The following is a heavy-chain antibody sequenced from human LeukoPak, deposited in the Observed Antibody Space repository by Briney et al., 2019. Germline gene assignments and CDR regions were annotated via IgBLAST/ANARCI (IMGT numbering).Heavy chain of an antibody. CDR1: GFTFSGSA. V-gene: IGHV3-73*01. D-gene: IGHD2-2*01. J-gene: IGHJ4*02. CDR2: IRSKANSYAT. CDR3: AKSYGGRCSSTSCYALFDY. Sequence: GGSLRLSCAASGFTFSGSAMHWVRQASGKGLEWVGRIRSKANSYATAYAASVKGRFTISRDDSKNTAYLQMNSLKTEDTAVYYCAKSYGGRCSSTSCYALFDYWGQGTLVTVSS.